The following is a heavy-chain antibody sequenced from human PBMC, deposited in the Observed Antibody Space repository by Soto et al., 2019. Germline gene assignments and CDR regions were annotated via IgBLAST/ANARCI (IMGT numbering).Heavy chain of an antibody. Sequence: ASVKVSCKASGYTFTNYVIQWVRQAPGQSLEWMGWIITGNGDTKYSQKFQDRITITSDTSASTAYMELSSLRSEDTAVYYCARGLLAVAGKGNDYWGQGTLVTVSS. CDR2: IITGNGDT. J-gene: IGHJ4*02. CDR3: ARGLLAVAGKGNDY. V-gene: IGHV1-3*04. D-gene: IGHD6-19*01. CDR1: GYTFTNYV.